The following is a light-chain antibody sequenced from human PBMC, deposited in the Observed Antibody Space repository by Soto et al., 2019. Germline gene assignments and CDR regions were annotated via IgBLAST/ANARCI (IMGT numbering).Light chain of an antibody. Sequence: QSVLTQPPSVSGAPGQRVSISCTGSSSNIGAGYDVHWYEHLPGTAPKLRIYANGNRPSGVPDRFSGSKSGTSASLAITGLQAEDEADYYCQSYDRSLSGYVLGTGTKLTVL. CDR3: QSYDRSLSGYV. V-gene: IGLV1-40*01. J-gene: IGLJ1*01. CDR2: ANG. CDR1: SSNIGAGYD.